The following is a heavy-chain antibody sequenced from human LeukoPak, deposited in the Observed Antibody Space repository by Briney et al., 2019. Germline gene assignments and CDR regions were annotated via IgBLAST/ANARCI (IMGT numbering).Heavy chain of an antibody. CDR1: GGSISSYY. CDR3: ARRGGWYGAFDI. D-gene: IGHD6-19*01. J-gene: IGHJ3*02. Sequence: YPSETLSLTCTVSGGSISSYYWSWIRQPPGKGLEWIGYIYYSGSTNYNPSLKSRVTISVDTSKNQFSLKLSSVTAADTAVYYCARRGGWYGAFDIWGQGTMVTVSS. CDR2: IYYSGST. V-gene: IGHV4-59*01.